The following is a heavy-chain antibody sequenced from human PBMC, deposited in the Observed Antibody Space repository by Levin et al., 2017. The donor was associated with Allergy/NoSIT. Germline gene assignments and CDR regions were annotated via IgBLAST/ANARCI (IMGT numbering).Heavy chain of an antibody. J-gene: IGHJ4*02. CDR1: GGSISSGGYS. D-gene: IGHD5-18*01. Sequence: SQTLSLTCAVPGGSISSGGYSWSWIRQPPGKGLEWIGNIYLSGSTYYNPSLKSRVPISVDRSKNQFSLNLSSVTAADTAVYYCARVAGYSYDYYFDYWGQGTLVTVSS. CDR3: ARVAGYSYDYYFDY. CDR2: IYLSGST. V-gene: IGHV4-30-2*01.